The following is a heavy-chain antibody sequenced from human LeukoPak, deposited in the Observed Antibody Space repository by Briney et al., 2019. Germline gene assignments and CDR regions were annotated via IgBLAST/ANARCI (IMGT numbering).Heavy chain of an antibody. Sequence: PSGTLSLTCAVSGGSISSSNWWSWVRQPPGKGLEWIGEIYHSGSTNYNPSLKSRVTISVDKSKNQFSLKLSSVTAADTAVYYCARDATTVTPYWYFDLWGRGTLVTVSS. J-gene: IGHJ2*01. V-gene: IGHV4-4*02. CDR1: GGSISSSNW. CDR2: IYHSGST. D-gene: IGHD4-17*01. CDR3: ARDATTVTPYWYFDL.